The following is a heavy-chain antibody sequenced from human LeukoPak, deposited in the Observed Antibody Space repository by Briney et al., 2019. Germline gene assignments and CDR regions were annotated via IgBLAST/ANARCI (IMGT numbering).Heavy chain of an antibody. CDR2: ISAYNGNT. V-gene: IGHV1-18*01. Sequence: ASVKVPCKASGYTFTSYGISWVRQAPGQGLEWMGWISAYNGNTNYAQKLQGRVTMTTDTSTSTAYMELRSLRSDDTAVYYCARAARITMIVVVSDAFDIWGQGTMVTVSS. CDR3: ARAARITMIVVVSDAFDI. CDR1: GYTFTSYG. J-gene: IGHJ3*02. D-gene: IGHD3-22*01.